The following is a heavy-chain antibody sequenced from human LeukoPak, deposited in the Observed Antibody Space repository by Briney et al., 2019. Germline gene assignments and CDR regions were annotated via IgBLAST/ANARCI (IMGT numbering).Heavy chain of an antibody. Sequence: KTSETLSLTCTVSGASVNRAGNYWTWIRQPPGKGLEWIGEINHSGSTNYNPSLKSRVTISVDTSKNQFSLKLSSVTAADTAVHYCARYNYGGNSASIRYFDYWGQGTLVTVSS. D-gene: IGHD4-23*01. CDR1: GASVNRAGNY. CDR2: INHSGST. J-gene: IGHJ4*02. CDR3: ARYNYGGNSASIRYFDY. V-gene: IGHV4-34*01.